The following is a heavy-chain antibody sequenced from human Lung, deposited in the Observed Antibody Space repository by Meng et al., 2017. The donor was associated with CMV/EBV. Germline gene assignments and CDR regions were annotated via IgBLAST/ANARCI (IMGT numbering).Heavy chain of an antibody. V-gene: IGHV4-4*02. Sequence: SETLSLXCAVSGGSISSSNWWSWVRQPPGKGLEWIGEIYHSGSTNYNPSLKSRVTISVDKSKNQFSLKLSSVTAADTAVYYCAREKTYYYGSGSPHYYYYGMAVWGQGTTVTVSS. CDR3: AREKTYYYGSGSPHYYYYGMAV. CDR1: GGSISSSNW. CDR2: IYHSGST. D-gene: IGHD3-10*01. J-gene: IGHJ6*02.